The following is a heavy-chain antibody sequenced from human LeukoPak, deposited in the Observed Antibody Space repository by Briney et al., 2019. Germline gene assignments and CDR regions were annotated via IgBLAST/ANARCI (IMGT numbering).Heavy chain of an antibody. J-gene: IGHJ3*02. V-gene: IGHV3-21*01. Sequence: PGGSLRLSCAGSGFTFSSYSMNWVRQAPGKGLEWVSSISSSSSYIYYADSVKGRFTISRDNAKNSLFLQMNSLRAEDTAVYYCARGRHSYESSDYYYEGDAFDIWGQGTMVTVSS. CDR2: ISSSSSYI. CDR1: GFTFSSYS. D-gene: IGHD3-22*01. CDR3: ARGRHSYESSDYYYEGDAFDI.